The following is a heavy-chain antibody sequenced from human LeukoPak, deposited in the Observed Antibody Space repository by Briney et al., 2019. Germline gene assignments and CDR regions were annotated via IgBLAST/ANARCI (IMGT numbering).Heavy chain of an antibody. J-gene: IGHJ4*02. CDR3: AKDLENSGSYPYFDY. CDR2: ISGSGGST. D-gene: IGHD1-26*01. V-gene: IGHV3-23*01. CDR1: GFTFSSYG. Sequence: GGSLRLSCAASGFTFSSYGMSWVRQAPGKGLEWVSAISGSGGSTYYADSVKGRFTISRDNSKNTLYLQMNSLRAEGTAVYYCAKDLENSGSYPYFDYWGQGTLVTVSS.